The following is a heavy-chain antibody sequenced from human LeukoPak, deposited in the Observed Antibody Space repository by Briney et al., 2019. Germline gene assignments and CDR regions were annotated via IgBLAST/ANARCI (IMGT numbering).Heavy chain of an antibody. Sequence: GASVKVSCKASGYTFTSYAMHWVRQAPGQRLEWMGWINAGNGNTKYSQKFQGRVTITRDTSASTAYMELSSLRSEDTAVYHCARGTPYYDFWSGYQHNWFDPWGQGTLVTVSS. CDR1: GYTFTSYA. D-gene: IGHD3-3*01. CDR2: INAGNGNT. J-gene: IGHJ5*02. V-gene: IGHV1-3*01. CDR3: ARGTPYYDFWSGYQHNWFDP.